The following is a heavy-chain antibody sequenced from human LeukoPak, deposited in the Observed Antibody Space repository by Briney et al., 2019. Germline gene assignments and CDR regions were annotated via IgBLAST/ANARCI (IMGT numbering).Heavy chain of an antibody. J-gene: IGHJ4*02. CDR1: GGFISYY. CDR3: ARGSFGYYYDSSGAYYFDY. Sequence: SETLSLTCTVSGGFISYYWSWILQPPGKGLEWIGYIYYSGSTNYNPSLKSRVTISVDTSKNQFSLKLSSATAADTAVYYCARGSFGYYYDSSGAYYFDYGGQGTLVTVSS. D-gene: IGHD3-22*01. CDR2: IYYSGST. V-gene: IGHV4-59*01.